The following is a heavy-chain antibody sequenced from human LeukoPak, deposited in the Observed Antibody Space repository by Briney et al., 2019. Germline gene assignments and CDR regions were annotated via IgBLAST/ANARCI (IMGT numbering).Heavy chain of an antibody. J-gene: IGHJ4*02. D-gene: IGHD5-18*01. V-gene: IGHV3-64*04. CDR2: ISYNGGST. CDR1: GFTFSNYA. Sequence: GGSLTLSCSASGFTFSNYAIHWVRQAPGKGLEYVSAISYNGGSTYYADSVKGRFTISRDNAKNTLYLQMNSLRAEDTAVYYCARVVDTHFDYWGQGTLVTVSS. CDR3: ARVVDTHFDY.